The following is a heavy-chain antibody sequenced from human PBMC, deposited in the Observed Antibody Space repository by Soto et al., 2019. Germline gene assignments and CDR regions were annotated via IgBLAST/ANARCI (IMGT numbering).Heavy chain of an antibody. J-gene: IGHJ4*02. CDR1: GFTFSTYA. V-gene: IGHV3-23*01. D-gene: IGHD3-3*01. CDR2: ISGSGGST. CDR3: AKENSGSVTIFGVVITPYGSHFDS. Sequence: GGSLRLSCAASGFTFSTYAMSWVRQAPGKGLEWVSGISGSGGSTFYAASVKGRFTISRDNSKNTLYLQMNSLRADDTAVYSSAKENSGSVTIFGVVITPYGSHFDSWGQGTLVTVSS.